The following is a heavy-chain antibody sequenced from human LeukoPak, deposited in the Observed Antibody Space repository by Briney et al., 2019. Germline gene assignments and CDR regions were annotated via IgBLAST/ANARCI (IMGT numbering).Heavy chain of an antibody. D-gene: IGHD6-19*01. CDR2: IYSGGST. J-gene: IGHJ4*02. CDR3: ARVIAVAGRGFGYFDY. V-gene: IGHV3-53*01. CDR1: GFTVSSNY. Sequence: PGGSLRLSCAASGFTVSSNYMSWVRQAPGKGLGWVSVIYSGGSTYYADSVKGRFTISRDNSKNTLYLQMNSLRAEDTAVYYCARVIAVAGRGFGYFDYWGQGTLVTVSS.